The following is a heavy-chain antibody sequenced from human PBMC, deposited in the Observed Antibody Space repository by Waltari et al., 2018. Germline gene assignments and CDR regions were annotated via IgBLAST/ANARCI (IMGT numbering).Heavy chain of an antibody. CDR2: ISGSGSSI. CDR3: ATETSVSNYNAIDM. D-gene: IGHD2-8*01. J-gene: IGHJ3*02. Sequence: EVQLVESGGGSVQPGGSLRLSCAASVFIFSCHEMNWVRQAPGKGLEWSSYISGSGSSIKYADSVKGRFTISRDNAKNSLYLQMNSLRAEDTALYYCATETSVSNYNAIDMWGQGTMVTVSS. V-gene: IGHV3-48*03. CDR1: VFIFSCHE.